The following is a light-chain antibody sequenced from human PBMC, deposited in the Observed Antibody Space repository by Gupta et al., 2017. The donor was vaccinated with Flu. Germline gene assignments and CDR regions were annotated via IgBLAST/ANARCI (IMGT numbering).Light chain of an antibody. Sequence: VTPGESASISCRSSQSLLHSNGYNYLDWYLQKPGQSPQLLIYLGSNRASGVPDRFSGSGSGTDFTLKISRVEAEDVGVYYCMQALQTHRTFGQGTKVEIK. CDR3: MQALQTHRT. CDR2: LGS. J-gene: IGKJ1*01. V-gene: IGKV2-28*01. CDR1: QSLLHSNGYNY.